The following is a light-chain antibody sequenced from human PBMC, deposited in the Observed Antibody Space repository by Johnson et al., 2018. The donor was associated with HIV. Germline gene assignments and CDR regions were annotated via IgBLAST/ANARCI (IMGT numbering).Light chain of an antibody. V-gene: IGLV1-51*02. CDR2: ENN. Sequence: QSVLTQPPSVSAAPGQKVTISCSGSSSNIGNNFVSWYQQLPGTAPKLLIYENNKRPSGIPDRFSGSKPGTSATLGITGLQTGDEAHYYCGTWDSSLTASYVFGTGTKVTVL. J-gene: IGLJ1*01. CDR1: SSNIGNNF. CDR3: GTWDSSLTASYV.